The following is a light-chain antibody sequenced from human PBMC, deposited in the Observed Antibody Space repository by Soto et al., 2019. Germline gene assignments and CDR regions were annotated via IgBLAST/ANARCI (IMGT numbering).Light chain of an antibody. CDR3: QSYDSSLSAL. J-gene: IGLJ2*01. CDR1: SSNIGAGYD. Sequence: QSVLTQPPSVSGAPGQRVTISCTGSSSNIGAGYDVHWYQQLPGTAPKLLIYDNSNRPSGVPDRFSGSKSGTSASLAITGLQPEDEADYYYQSYDSSLSALFGGGTKLTVL. CDR2: DNS. V-gene: IGLV1-40*01.